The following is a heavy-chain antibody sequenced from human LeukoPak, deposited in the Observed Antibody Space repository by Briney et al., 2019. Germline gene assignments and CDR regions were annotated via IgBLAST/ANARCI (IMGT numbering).Heavy chain of an antibody. J-gene: IGHJ6*03. CDR1: GGSFSGYY. CDR2: INHSGST. Sequence: PSETLSLTCAVYGGSFSGYYWSWIRQPPGKGLGWVGEINHSGSTNYNPFLKSRVTISVDTTKHQVSLKLRSVTAADTAVYYCARRIAAGADYYYMDVWRKGTTVTVSS. D-gene: IGHD6-13*01. V-gene: IGHV4-34*01. CDR3: ARRIAAGADYYYMDV.